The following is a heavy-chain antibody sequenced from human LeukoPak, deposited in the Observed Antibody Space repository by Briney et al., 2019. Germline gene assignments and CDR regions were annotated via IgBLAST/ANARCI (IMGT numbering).Heavy chain of an antibody. CDR1: GFTVSSNY. D-gene: IGHD4-23*01. Sequence: PGGSLRLSCAASGFTVSSNYMSWVRQAPGKGLEWVSAIGGGGVRTYYADSVKGRFTISRDNSKDTLFLQMNSLKASDTAMYYCARKGNAWFDPWGQGTLVTVSS. CDR2: IGGGGVRT. CDR3: ARKGNAWFDP. V-gene: IGHV3-53*01. J-gene: IGHJ5*02.